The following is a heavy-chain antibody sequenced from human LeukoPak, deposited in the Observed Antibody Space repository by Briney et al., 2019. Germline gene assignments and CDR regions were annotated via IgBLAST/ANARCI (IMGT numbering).Heavy chain of an antibody. J-gene: IGHJ4*02. D-gene: IGHD4-17*01. Sequence: ASVKVSCKASGGTFSSYAISWVRQAPGQGLEWMGWINTNTGNPTYARGFTGRFVFSLDTSVSTAYLQISSLKAEDTAVYYCARDLGATVTNTWGQGTLVTVSS. CDR1: GGTFSSYA. V-gene: IGHV7-4-1*02. CDR2: INTNTGNP. CDR3: ARDLGATVTNT.